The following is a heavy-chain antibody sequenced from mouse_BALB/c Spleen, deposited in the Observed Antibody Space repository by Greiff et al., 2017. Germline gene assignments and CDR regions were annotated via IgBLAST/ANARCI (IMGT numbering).Heavy chain of an antibody. CDR1: GFTFSSYT. Sequence: EVKVVESGGGLVQPGGSLKLSCAASGFTFSSYTMSWVRQTPEKRLEWVAYISNGGGSTYYPDTVKGRFTISRDNAKNTLYLQMSSLKSEDTAMYYCARSTTAFDYWGQGTTLTVSS. J-gene: IGHJ2*01. CDR2: ISNGGGST. CDR3: ARSTTAFDY. V-gene: IGHV5-12-2*01. D-gene: IGHD1-2*01.